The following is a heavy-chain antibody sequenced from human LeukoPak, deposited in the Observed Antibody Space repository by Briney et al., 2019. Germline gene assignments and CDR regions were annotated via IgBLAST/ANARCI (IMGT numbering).Heavy chain of an antibody. V-gene: IGHV3-48*03. J-gene: IGHJ4*02. Sequence: GGSLRLSCAASRFTFSSCEMNWVRQAPGKGLEWVSYISSSGSTIYYADSVKGRFTISRDNAKNSLYLQMNSLRAEDTAVYYCARDLIAAAGTWDYWGQGTLVTVSS. CDR3: ARDLIAAAGTWDY. CDR1: RFTFSSCE. D-gene: IGHD6-13*01. CDR2: ISSSGSTI.